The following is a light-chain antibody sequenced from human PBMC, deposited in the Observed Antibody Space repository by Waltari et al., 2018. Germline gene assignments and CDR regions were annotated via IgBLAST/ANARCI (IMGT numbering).Light chain of an antibody. CDR3: QHHVRLPAT. Sequence: CRASQSVNTYLAWYQQKPGQAPRLLIYGAYTRAAGIPDRVSGSGSGTDFSLTISRLEAEDFAVYYCQHHVRLPATFGQGTKVEIK. J-gene: IGKJ1*01. CDR2: GAY. V-gene: IGKV3-20*01. CDR1: QSVNTY.